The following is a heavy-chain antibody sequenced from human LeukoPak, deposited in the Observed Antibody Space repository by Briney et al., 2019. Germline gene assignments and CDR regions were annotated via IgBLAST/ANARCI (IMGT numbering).Heavy chain of an antibody. CDR3: ARERQDTIVHSGAFDI. Sequence: GGSLRLSCAASGFTFTSYTMNWVRQAPGKGLQWVAAVASDGSQTFYIESVRGRFTISRDNSKNTLYLQMNTLRAEDTAVYFCARERQDTIVHSGAFDIWGQGTMVTVSS. D-gene: IGHD3-10*01. V-gene: IGHV3-30-3*01. CDR1: GFTFTSYT. CDR2: VASDGSQT. J-gene: IGHJ3*02.